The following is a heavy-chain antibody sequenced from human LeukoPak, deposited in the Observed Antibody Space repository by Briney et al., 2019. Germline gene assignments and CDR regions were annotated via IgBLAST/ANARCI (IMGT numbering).Heavy chain of an antibody. CDR2: ISWNSGSI. J-gene: IGHJ4*02. CDR3: ANPHY. CDR1: GFTFDDYA. V-gene: IGHV3-9*01. Sequence: GRSLRLSCAASGFTFDDYAMHWVRQAPGKGLEWVSGISWNSGSIGYADSVKGRFTISRDNAKNSLYLQMNSLRAEDTALYYCANPHYWGQGTLVTVSS.